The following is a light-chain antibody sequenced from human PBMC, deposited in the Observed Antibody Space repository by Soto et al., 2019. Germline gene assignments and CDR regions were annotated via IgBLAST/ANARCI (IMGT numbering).Light chain of an antibody. J-gene: IGKJ4*01. CDR2: DAF. Sequence: DIVLTQSPATLSWSPGERATLSCRASQSVSNYLAWYQQKPGQAPRLLIYDAFNRATGIPPRFSGSGSGTDFTLTISSLEPEDFAVYYCQHRYNWPPLTFGGGTKVDIK. CDR3: QHRYNWPPLT. V-gene: IGKV3-11*01. CDR1: QSVSNY.